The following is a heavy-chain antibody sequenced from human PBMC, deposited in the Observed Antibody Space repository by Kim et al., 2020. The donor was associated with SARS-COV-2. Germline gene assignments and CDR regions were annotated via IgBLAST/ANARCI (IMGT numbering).Heavy chain of an antibody. D-gene: IGHD3-10*01. CDR2: IRHSGST. V-gene: IGHV4-38-2*02. CDR1: GYSISSAYY. J-gene: IGHJ3*01. CDR3: ARDGSLGSGTYDGFDL. Sequence: GSLSLTCTVSGYSISSAYYWAWVRQPPGKGLELIGSIRHSGSTYYNPSLNSLVTVSMDTSRNQFSLKLTSVTAADTAVYYCARDGSLGSGTYDGFDLWGQGTMATVSS.